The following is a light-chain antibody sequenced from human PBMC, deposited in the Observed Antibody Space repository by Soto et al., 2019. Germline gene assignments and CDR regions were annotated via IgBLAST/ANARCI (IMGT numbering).Light chain of an antibody. Sequence: EIVLTQSPGTLSLSPGERATLSCRASQIVSSSYLAWYQQKPGQAPRLLIYGASNRATGIPDRFSGSGSGTDFTLTISRLEPEDFAVYYCQQYGSSPQTFGQGTKVEIK. V-gene: IGKV3-20*01. CDR3: QQYGSSPQT. CDR2: GAS. J-gene: IGKJ1*01. CDR1: QIVSSSY.